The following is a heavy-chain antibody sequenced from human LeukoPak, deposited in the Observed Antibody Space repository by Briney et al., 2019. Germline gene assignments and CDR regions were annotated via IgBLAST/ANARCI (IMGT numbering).Heavy chain of an antibody. CDR1: GFSVSSFS. D-gene: IGHD3-22*01. CDR2: IYSAGVT. Sequence: GGSLRLSCAASGFSVSSFSMTWVRRAPGKGLEWVSVIYSAGVTYYADSVRGRFTISRDNSKNTLYLQMNSLRAENTAVYYCARTHYFDSGGYWPFDFWGQGTLVTVS. V-gene: IGHV3-53*01. CDR3: ARTHYFDSGGYWPFDF. J-gene: IGHJ4*02.